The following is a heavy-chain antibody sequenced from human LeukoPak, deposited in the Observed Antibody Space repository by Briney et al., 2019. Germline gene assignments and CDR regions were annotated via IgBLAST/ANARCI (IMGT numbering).Heavy chain of an antibody. CDR1: GYTFTRHY. CDR2: INPSGGNA. CDR3: ARDGTMTTGEY. V-gene: IGHV1-46*01. D-gene: IGHD4-17*01. Sequence: ASVKVSCKAAGYTFTRHYFHWVRQAPGQGLEWMGIINPSGGNANYAQKFQGRVTMTRDTSTSTVYMGLSSLRSEDTAVYYCARDGTMTTGEYWGQGTLVTVSS. J-gene: IGHJ4*02.